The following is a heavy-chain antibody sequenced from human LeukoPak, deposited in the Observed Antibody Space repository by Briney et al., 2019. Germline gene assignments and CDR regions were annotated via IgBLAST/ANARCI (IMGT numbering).Heavy chain of an antibody. V-gene: IGHV1-69*13. Sequence: SVKVSCKASGGTFSSYAISWVRQAPGQGLEWMGGIIPIFCTANYAQKFQGRVTITADESTSTAYMELSSLRSEDTAVYYCARVGNYDFPFDYWGQGTLVTVSS. CDR2: IIPIFCTA. J-gene: IGHJ4*02. D-gene: IGHD3-3*01. CDR1: GGTFSSYA. CDR3: ARVGNYDFPFDY.